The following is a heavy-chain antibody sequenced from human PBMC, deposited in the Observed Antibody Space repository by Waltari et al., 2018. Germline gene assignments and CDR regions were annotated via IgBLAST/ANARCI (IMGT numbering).Heavy chain of an antibody. CDR3: AKDLYYGSGRSSSFDY. J-gene: IGHJ4*02. D-gene: IGHD3-10*01. V-gene: IGHV3-23*01. CDR1: GFAFSSYA. Sequence: EVQLLESGGGLVQPGGSLRLSCAASGFAFSSYAMSWVRQAPGKGLEWVSGISGSGGSTVYAASEKGRFTISRDNSNNTLYLQMNSLRAEDTAVYYCAKDLYYGSGRSSSFDYWGQGILVTVSS. CDR2: ISGSGGST.